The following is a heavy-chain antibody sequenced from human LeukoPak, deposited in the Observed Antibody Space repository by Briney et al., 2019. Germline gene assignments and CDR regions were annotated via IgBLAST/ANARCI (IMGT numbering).Heavy chain of an antibody. CDR3: ARGGGIVSEKYSSGWLDY. CDR2: IYYSGST. CDR1: GGSISSSSYY. Sequence: SETLSLTCTVSGGSISSSSYYWGWIRQPPGKGLEWIGSIYYSGSTYYNPSLKSRVTISVDTSKNQFSLKLSSVTAADTAVYYCARGGGIVSEKYSSGWLDYWGQGTLVTVSS. D-gene: IGHD6-19*01. V-gene: IGHV4-39*07. J-gene: IGHJ4*02.